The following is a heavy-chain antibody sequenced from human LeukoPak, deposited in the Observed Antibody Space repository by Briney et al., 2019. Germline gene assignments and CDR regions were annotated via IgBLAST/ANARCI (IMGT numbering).Heavy chain of an antibody. CDR2: ISYDGSNK. J-gene: IGHJ4*02. CDR3: ARDQHYYDSSGYFDY. Sequence: PGGSLRLSCAASGFTFSSYAMHWVRQAPGKGLEWVAVISYDGSNKYYAGSVKGRFTISRDNSKNTLYLQMNSLRAEDTAVYCCARDQHYYDSSGYFDYWGQGTLVTVSS. D-gene: IGHD3-22*01. CDR1: GFTFSSYA. V-gene: IGHV3-30*04.